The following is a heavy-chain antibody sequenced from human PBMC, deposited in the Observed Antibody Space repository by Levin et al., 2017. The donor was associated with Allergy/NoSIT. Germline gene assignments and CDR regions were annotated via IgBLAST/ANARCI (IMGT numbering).Heavy chain of an antibody. D-gene: IGHD5-24*01. V-gene: IGHV3-21*01. CDR1: GFTFSSYS. CDR3: ARDGVRWGLDY. CDR2: ISSSSSYI. J-gene: IGHJ4*02. Sequence: GESLKISCAASGFTFSSYSMNWVRQAPGKGLEWVSSISSSSSYIYYADSVKGRFTISRDNAKNSLYLQMNSLRAEDTAVYYCARDGVRWGLDYWGQGTLVTVSS.